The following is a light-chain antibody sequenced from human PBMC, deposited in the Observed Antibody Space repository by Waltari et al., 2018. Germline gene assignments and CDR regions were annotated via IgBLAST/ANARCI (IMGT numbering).Light chain of an antibody. J-gene: IGKJ1*01. V-gene: IGKV1-39*01. Sequence: DIQMTQSPSSLSASVGDSISITCRTSQTISSYLNWYKQKPGKAPNLPIYAASSLQSGVPSRFSGSGSGTDFTLTISSLQSEDFATYYCQQTYSTPRTFGQGTKVEVK. CDR1: QTISSY. CDR3: QQTYSTPRT. CDR2: AAS.